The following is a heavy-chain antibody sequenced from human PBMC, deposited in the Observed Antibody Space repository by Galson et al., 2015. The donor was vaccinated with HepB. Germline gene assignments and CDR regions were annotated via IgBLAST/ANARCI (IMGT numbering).Heavy chain of an antibody. CDR3: ARDPVTPETYYYYGMDV. CDR1: GFTFSSYG. CDR2: IWYDGSNK. D-gene: IGHD4-17*01. J-gene: IGHJ6*02. Sequence: SLRLSCAASGFTFSSYGMHWVRQAPGKGLEWVAVIWYDGSNKYYADSVKGRFTISRDNSKNTLYLQMNSLRAEDTAVYYCARDPVTPETYYYYGMDVWGQGTTVTVSS. V-gene: IGHV3-33*08.